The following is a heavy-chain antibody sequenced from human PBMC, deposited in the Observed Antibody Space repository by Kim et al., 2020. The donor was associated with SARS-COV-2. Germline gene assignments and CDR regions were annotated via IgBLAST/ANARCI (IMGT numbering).Heavy chain of an antibody. CDR2: INHSGST. J-gene: IGHJ6*02. CDR3: ARARKTANDYYYYGMDV. V-gene: IGHV4-34*01. D-gene: IGHD2-21*02. CDR1: GGSFSGYY. Sequence: SETLSLTCAVYGGSFSGYYWSWIRQPPGKGLEWIGEINHSGSTNYNPSLKSRVTISVDTSKHQFSLKLSSVTAADTAVYYCARARKTANDYYYYGMDVWGQGTTVTVSS.